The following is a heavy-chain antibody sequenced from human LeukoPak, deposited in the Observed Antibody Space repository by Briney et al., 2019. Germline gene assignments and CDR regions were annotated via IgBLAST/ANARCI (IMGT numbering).Heavy chain of an antibody. CDR2: INSSSGGT. V-gene: IGHV1-2*02. Sequence: ASVKVSCKASGYTFTAYYMHWVRQAPGQGLEWMGWINSSSGGTNYAQKFQGRVIMTRDTSISTAYMELSRLRSDDTAVYYCASPSNYGSGSQLNYWGQGTLVTVSS. CDR3: ASPSNYGSGSQLNY. J-gene: IGHJ4*02. D-gene: IGHD3-10*01. CDR1: GYTFTAYY.